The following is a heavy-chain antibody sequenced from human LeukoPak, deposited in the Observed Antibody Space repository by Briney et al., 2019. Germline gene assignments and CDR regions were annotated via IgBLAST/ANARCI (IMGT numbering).Heavy chain of an antibody. Sequence: ASVKVSCKASGYTFTGYYLHWVRQAPGQGLEWMGWINPNIGGTNFAQKFQARVTMTRDTSINTAYMELSRLRSDDTAVYYCARLVVVVPADTDAFNIWGQGTMVTVSS. D-gene: IGHD2-2*01. V-gene: IGHV1-2*02. J-gene: IGHJ3*02. CDR2: INPNIGGT. CDR3: ARLVVVVPADTDAFNI. CDR1: GYTFTGYY.